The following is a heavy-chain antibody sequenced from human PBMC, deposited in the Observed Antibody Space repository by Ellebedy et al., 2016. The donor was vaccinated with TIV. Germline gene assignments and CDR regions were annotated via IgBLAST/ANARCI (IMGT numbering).Heavy chain of an antibody. Sequence: GESLKISXAASGFTFSSYAMSWVRQAPGKGLEWVSAISGSGGSTYYADSVKGRFTISRDNSKNTLYLQMNSLRAEDTAVYYCAKSVRKYQLLSRRVLYYGMDVWGHGTTVTVSS. V-gene: IGHV3-23*01. J-gene: IGHJ6*02. CDR1: GFTFSSYA. CDR2: ISGSGGST. CDR3: AKSVRKYQLLSRRVLYYGMDV. D-gene: IGHD2-2*01.